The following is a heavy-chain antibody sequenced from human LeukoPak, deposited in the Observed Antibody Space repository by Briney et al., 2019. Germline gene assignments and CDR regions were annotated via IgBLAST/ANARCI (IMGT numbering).Heavy chain of an antibody. D-gene: IGHD3-10*01. V-gene: IGHV3-30-3*01. Sequence: GGSLRLSCAASGFTFSSYAMHWVRQAPGKGLEWVAVISYDGSNRYYADSVKGRFTISRDNSKSTLYLQMNSLRAEDTAVYYCARGGRSHYGSGSPTFDYWGQGTLVTVSS. CDR1: GFTFSSYA. CDR3: ARGGRSHYGSGSPTFDY. J-gene: IGHJ4*02. CDR2: ISYDGSNR.